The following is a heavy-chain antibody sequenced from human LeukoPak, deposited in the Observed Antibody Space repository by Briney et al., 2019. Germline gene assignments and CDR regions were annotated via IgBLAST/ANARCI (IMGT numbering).Heavy chain of an antibody. CDR1: GYTFTSYD. CDR2: MNPNSGNT. V-gene: IGHV1-8*01. CDR3: ARGGYYGSGSYYDY. D-gene: IGHD3-10*01. J-gene: IGHJ4*02. Sequence: ASVTVSCKASGYTFTSYDINWVRQAPGQGLEWMGWMNPNSGNTGYAQKFQGRVTITRNNSISTAYMEMSSLRSEDTAVYYCARGGYYGSGSYYDYWGQGTLVTVSS.